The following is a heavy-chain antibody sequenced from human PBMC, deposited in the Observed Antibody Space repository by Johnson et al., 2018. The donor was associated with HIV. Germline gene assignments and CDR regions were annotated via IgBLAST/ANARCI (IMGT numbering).Heavy chain of an antibody. CDR2: IWHDGRDV. CDR3: ARDLSTGELVPAFDI. J-gene: IGHJ3*02. V-gene: IGHV3-33*08. CDR1: GFTFSSYG. Sequence: QVQLVESGGGVVQPGRSLRLSCAASGFTFSSYGMHGVRQAPGKGLEWVAFIWHDGRDVYYADSVKGRFTVSRDNSKNAVYLQMNSLGAVGTAVYYCARDLSTGELVPAFDIWCQGTMVTVSS. D-gene: IGHD1-26*01.